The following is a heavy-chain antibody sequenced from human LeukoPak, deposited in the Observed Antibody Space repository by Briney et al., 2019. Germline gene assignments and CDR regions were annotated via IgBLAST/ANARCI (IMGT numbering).Heavy chain of an antibody. CDR1: GFTFSSYA. V-gene: IGHV3-23*01. Sequence: GGSLRLSCAASGFTFSSYAMSWVRQAPGKGLEWVSAISGSGGSTYYADSVKGRFTISRDNSKNSLYLQMNSLRAEDTALYYCAKDITGVTIFGGVDYWGQGTLVTVSS. CDR3: AKDITGVTIFGGVDY. CDR2: ISGSGGST. D-gene: IGHD3-3*01. J-gene: IGHJ4*02.